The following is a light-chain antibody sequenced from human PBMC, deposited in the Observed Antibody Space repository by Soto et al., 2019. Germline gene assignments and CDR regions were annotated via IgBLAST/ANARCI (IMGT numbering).Light chain of an antibody. Sequence: DVQMPQSPSSLSASVGDRVTITCRASQSISSYLNWYQQKPGKAPKLLIYAASRLQSGVPSRFSGSGSGTDFTLTISSLQPEDFATYYCQQSYRTPPITFGQGTRLEIK. CDR3: QQSYRTPPIT. J-gene: IGKJ5*01. V-gene: IGKV1-39*01. CDR2: AAS. CDR1: QSISSY.